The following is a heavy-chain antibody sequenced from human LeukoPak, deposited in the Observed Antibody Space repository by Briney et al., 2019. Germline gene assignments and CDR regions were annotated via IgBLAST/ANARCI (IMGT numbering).Heavy chain of an antibody. J-gene: IGHJ5*02. CDR2: IRYDGSNK. CDR1: GFTFSNYG. CDR3: AKDSRARQFGEFLSRAPQYNWFDP. D-gene: IGHD3-10*01. V-gene: IGHV3-30*02. Sequence: GGSLGLSSAVSGFTFSNYGMHWVRQAPGKGLEWVAFIRYDGSNKFYPDSVKGRFTISRDNSKNTLYLQMNSLRDEDTAVFYCAKDSRARQFGEFLSRAPQYNWFDPWGQGTLVTVSS.